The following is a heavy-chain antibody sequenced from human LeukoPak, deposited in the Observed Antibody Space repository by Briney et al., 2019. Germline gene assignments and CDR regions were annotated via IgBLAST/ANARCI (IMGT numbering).Heavy chain of an antibody. CDR2: ISGGGGGT. V-gene: IGHV3-23*01. CDR1: GFTFSGYA. J-gene: IGHJ3*02. Sequence: GGSLGLSCAVSGFTFSGYAMSWVRQAPGKGLEWVSTISGGGGGTYYGDSVKGRFTISRDNSKNTLYVQMNSLRAEDTAVYYCAKGGYYYDAGGKDDAFDIWGQGITVTVSS. D-gene: IGHD3-22*01. CDR3: AKGGYYYDAGGKDDAFDI.